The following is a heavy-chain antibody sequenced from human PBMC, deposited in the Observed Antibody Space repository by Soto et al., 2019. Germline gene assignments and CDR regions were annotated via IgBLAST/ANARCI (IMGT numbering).Heavy chain of an antibody. D-gene: IGHD3-9*01. CDR2: ISVSGTMR. J-gene: IGHJ6*02. V-gene: IGHV3-48*03. CDR3: ATAGLTGTV. Sequence: LRLSCAPSGFTFSSYEMNWVRQAPGKGLEWVSYISVSGTMRFYADAVKGRFTISRDNTKKILYLQMNSLRAEDTALYYCATAGLTGTVWGQGTTVTVSS. CDR1: GFTFSSYE.